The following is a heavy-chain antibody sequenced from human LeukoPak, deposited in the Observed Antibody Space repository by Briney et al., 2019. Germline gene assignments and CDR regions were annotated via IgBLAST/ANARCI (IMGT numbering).Heavy chain of an antibody. CDR1: RLIFTNAW. Sequence: PGGSLRLSCAASRLIFTNAWMSWVRQAPGKGLEWVGRIKSRPDGGAVDYAAPVKGRFTISRDDSKNTLYLQMSSLKTEDTAVYYCTTGGPHVQGEPFDYWGQGSLVTVST. CDR2: IKSRPDGGAV. CDR3: TTGGPHVQGEPFDY. D-gene: IGHD1-14*01. J-gene: IGHJ4*02. V-gene: IGHV3-15*01.